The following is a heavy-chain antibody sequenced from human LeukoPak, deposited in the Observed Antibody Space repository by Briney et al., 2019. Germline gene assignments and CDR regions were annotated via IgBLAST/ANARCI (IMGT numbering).Heavy chain of an antibody. D-gene: IGHD1-14*01. V-gene: IGHV1-46*01. J-gene: IGHJ6*03. CDR3: ARDPVAENYHYYYYMDV. Sequence: RASVKVSCKASGYTFTSYYMHWVRQAPGQGLEWMGIINPSGGSTSYAQKFQGRVTMTRDTSISTAYMELSRLRSDDTAVYYCARDPVAENYHYYYYMDVWGKGTTVTVSS. CDR2: INPSGGST. CDR1: GYTFTSYY.